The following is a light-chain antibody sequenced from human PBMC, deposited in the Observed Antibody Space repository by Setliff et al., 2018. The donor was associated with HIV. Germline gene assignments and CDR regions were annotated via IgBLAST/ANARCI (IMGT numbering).Light chain of an antibody. J-gene: IGLJ3*02. CDR2: EVN. CDR3: SSYAGSNRGV. V-gene: IGLV2-8*01. Sequence: HSALAQPPSASGSPGQSVTISCTGTSSDVGAYNYVSWYQQHPGKAPKLMIYEVNKRPSGVPDRFSGSKSGNTASLTVSGLQAEDEGDYYCSSYAGSNRGVFGGGTQLTVL. CDR1: SSDVGAYNY.